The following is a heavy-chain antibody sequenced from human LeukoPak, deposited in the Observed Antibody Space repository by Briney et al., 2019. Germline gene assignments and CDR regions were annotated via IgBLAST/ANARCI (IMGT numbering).Heavy chain of an antibody. CDR1: GGSVNSGSYY. CDR2: IYYSGST. D-gene: IGHD6-13*01. J-gene: IGHJ4*02. Sequence: KSSETLSLTCTVSGGSVNSGSYYWSWIRQPPGKRLEWIGYIYYSGSTNYNPSLKSRVTISVDTSKNQFSLKLSSVTAADTAVYYCARGTYSSSVDYWGQGTLVTVSS. CDR3: ARGTYSSSVDY. V-gene: IGHV4-61*01.